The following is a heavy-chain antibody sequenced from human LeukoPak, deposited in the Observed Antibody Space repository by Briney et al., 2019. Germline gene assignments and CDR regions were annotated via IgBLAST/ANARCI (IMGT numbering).Heavy chain of an antibody. CDR2: MSASSGNT. CDR1: GYTFTSYD. V-gene: IGHV1-8*01. CDR3: ARTPPKGDIDY. Sequence: ASVTVSFTASGYTFTSYDINWVRQATGQGLEWLGWMSASSGNTGYAQKFQGRVSMTRATSISTAYLELSSLTFEDTAVFYCARTPPKGDIDYWGQGTLVTVSS. D-gene: IGHD2-21*02. J-gene: IGHJ4*02.